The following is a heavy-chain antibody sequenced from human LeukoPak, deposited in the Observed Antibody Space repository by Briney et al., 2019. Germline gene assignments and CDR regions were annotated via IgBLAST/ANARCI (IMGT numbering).Heavy chain of an antibody. D-gene: IGHD1-26*01. J-gene: IGHJ4*02. CDR2: IIPIFGTA. Sequence: WASVTVSCKASGGTFSSYAISWVRQAPGQGLEWMGGIIPIFGTANYAQKFQGRVTITADESTSTAYMELSSLRSEDTAVYYCARDDGGATLFDYWGQGTLVTVSS. CDR1: GGTFSSYA. CDR3: ARDDGGATLFDY. V-gene: IGHV1-69*13.